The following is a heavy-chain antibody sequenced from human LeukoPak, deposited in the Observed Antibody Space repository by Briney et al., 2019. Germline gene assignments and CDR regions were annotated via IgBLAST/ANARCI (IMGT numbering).Heavy chain of an antibody. CDR1: GGSISSNNW. CDR3: ATGGLVRFDY. D-gene: IGHD6-19*01. V-gene: IGHV4-4*02. J-gene: IGHJ4*02. Sequence: SETLSLTCAVSGGSISSNNWWNWIRQPPGKGLEWIGEINHGGSTNYNPSLKSRVTISVDTSKNQFSLKLSSVTAADTAVYYCATGGLVRFDYWGQGTLVTVSS. CDR2: INHGGST.